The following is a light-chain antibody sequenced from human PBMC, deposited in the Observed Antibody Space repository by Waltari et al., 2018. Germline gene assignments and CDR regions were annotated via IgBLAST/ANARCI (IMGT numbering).Light chain of an antibody. CDR3: QQRSNWPLT. CDR2: DAS. Sequence: EIILTQSPATLSLSPGDRATLSCRASQSVSSYLAWYQQKPGQAPRLLIYDASSRATGIPARFSGSGSGTDFTLTISSLGPEDFAVYYCQQRSNWPLTFGGGTKVDI. J-gene: IGKJ4*01. V-gene: IGKV3-11*01. CDR1: QSVSSY.